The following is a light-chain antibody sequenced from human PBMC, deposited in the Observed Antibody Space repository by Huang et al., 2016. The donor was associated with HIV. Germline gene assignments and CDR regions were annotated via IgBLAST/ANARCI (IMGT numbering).Light chain of an antibody. CDR1: QAIGHS. CDR2: EAS. CDR3: QQYYSTPLV. Sequence: DIQMTQSPSSLSASVGDGVTITCRASQAIGHSLAWYQQKAGKAPNLLIYEASILEIGVPSRFSGSRSGTDYTLTISGLQPEDFATYYCQQYYSTPLVFGGGTRLDI. J-gene: IGKJ4*01. V-gene: IGKV1-NL1*01.